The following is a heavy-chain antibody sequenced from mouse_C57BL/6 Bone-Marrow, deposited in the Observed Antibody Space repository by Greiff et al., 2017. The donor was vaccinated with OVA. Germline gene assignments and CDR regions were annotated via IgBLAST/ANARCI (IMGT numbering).Heavy chain of an antibody. CDR1: GFTFSSYA. V-gene: IGHV5-9-1*02. Sequence: EVQLQESGEGLVKPGGSLKLSCAASGFTFSSYAMSWVRQTPEKRLEWVAYISSGGDYIYYADTVKGRFTISRDNARNTLSLQRRSMKYEDTAMYYCTRAYDYGSSYPYYYAMDYWGQGTSVTVSS. D-gene: IGHD1-1*01. CDR2: ISSGGDYI. CDR3: TRAYDYGSSYPYYYAMDY. J-gene: IGHJ4*01.